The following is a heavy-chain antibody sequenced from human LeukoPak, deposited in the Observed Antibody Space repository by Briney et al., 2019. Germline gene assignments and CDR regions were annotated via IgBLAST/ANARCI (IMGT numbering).Heavy chain of an antibody. Sequence: SDTQTLPCTVGGDSIRQTLYHWPWVSLPPAKVLEWVGSIFYSGKTYYSSSLKRRVAMSRNTSKHQFSLNLTSVTAADTALYFCARWKADRNFDYWGQGTLVTVSS. V-gene: IGHV4-39*01. CDR3: ARWKADRNFDY. CDR1: GDSIRQTLYH. D-gene: IGHD1-1*01. CDR2: IFYSGKT. J-gene: IGHJ4*02.